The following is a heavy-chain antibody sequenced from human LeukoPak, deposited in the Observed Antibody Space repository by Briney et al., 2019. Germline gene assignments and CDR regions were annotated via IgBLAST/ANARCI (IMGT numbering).Heavy chain of an antibody. CDR3: AKGVYDYVWGSYRPVSYFDY. D-gene: IGHD3-16*02. V-gene: IGHV3-30*04. CDR1: GFTFSSYA. J-gene: IGHJ4*02. Sequence: GGSLRLSCAASGFTFSSYAMHWVRQAPGKGLEWVAVISYDGSNKYYADSVKGRFTISRDNSKNTLYLQMNSLRAEDTAVYYCAKGVYDYVWGSYRPVSYFDYWGQGTLVTVSS. CDR2: ISYDGSNK.